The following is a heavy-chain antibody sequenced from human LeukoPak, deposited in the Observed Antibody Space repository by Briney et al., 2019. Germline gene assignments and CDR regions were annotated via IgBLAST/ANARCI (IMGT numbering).Heavy chain of an antibody. CDR1: GGSISSYY. Sequence: SETLSLTCTVSGGSISSYYWSWIRQPPGKGLEWIGYIYYSGSTNYNPSLKSRVTISVDTSKNQFSLKLSSVTAADTAVYYCARVAGGLVVVTPFFDYWGQGTLVTVSS. V-gene: IGHV4-59*01. J-gene: IGHJ4*02. D-gene: IGHD2-21*02. CDR3: ARVAGGLVVVTPFFDY. CDR2: IYYSGST.